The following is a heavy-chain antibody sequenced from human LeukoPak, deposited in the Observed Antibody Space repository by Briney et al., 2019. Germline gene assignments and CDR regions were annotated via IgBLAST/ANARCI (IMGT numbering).Heavy chain of an antibody. CDR1: GGSFSGYY. CDR2: INHSGST. V-gene: IGHV4-34*01. CDR3: ARGRGRWLDY. Sequence: SETLSLTCAVYGGSFSGYYWSWIRQPPGKGLEWIGGINHSGSTNYNPSLKSRVTISVDTSKNQFSLKLSSVTAADTAVYYCARGRGRWLDYWGQGTLVTVSS. J-gene: IGHJ4*02. D-gene: IGHD1-26*01.